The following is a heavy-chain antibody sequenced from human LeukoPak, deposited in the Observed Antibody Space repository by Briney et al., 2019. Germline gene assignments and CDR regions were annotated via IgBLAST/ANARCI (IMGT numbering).Heavy chain of an antibody. J-gene: IGHJ3*02. Sequence: SETLSLTCTVSGGSISSYYWSWIRQPAGKGLEWIGRIYTSGSTNYNPSLKSRVTMSVDTSKNQFSLKLSSVTAADTAVYYCARGRRDGYNLDAFDIWGQGTIVTVSS. CDR1: GGSISSYY. D-gene: IGHD5-24*01. CDR3: ARGRRDGYNLDAFDI. V-gene: IGHV4-4*07. CDR2: IYTSGST.